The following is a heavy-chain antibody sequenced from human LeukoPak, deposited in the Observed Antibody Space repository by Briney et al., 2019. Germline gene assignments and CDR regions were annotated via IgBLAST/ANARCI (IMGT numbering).Heavy chain of an antibody. CDR1: GFTFSSHG. J-gene: IGHJ4*02. D-gene: IGHD3-9*01. CDR2: IRYDGSNK. CDR3: AKGGKYDILTGYRRSRLLGDF. V-gene: IGHV3-30*02. Sequence: PGGSLRLSCAASGFTFSSHGMHWVRQTPAKGLEWVAFIRYDGSNKYYADSVKGRFIISRDNSKNTSFLQMNSLRPEDTAVYYCAKGGKYDILTGYRRSRLLGDFWGQGTLVTVSS.